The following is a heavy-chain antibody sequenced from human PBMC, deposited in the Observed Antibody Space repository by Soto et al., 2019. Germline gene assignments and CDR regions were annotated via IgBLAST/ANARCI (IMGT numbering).Heavy chain of an antibody. J-gene: IGHJ5*02. V-gene: IGHV3-23*01. D-gene: IGHD3-16*01. CDR3: AKDDPGRVVRAPTLGLWVDP. CDR1: GFTFSSYA. CDR2: ISGSGGST. Sequence: PGGALRLSCAASGFTFSSYAMSWVRQAPGKGLEWVSAISGSGGSTYYADSVKGRFTISRDNSKNTLYLQMNSLRAEDTAVYYCAKDDPGRVVRAPTLGLWVDPWGQGTLVTVSS.